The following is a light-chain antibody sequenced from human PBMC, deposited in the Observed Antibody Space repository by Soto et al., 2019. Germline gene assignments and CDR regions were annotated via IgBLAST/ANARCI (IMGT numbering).Light chain of an antibody. CDR3: LQDYTYPRT. CDR1: QAIRND. Sequence: IQLTQSPSSLSASVGDRVTITCRASQAIRNDLVWVQQKPGKAPILLIYAASTLQRGVPPRFSGSGSGTDFTLTISSLQAEDFATYYCLQDYTYPRTFGGGTKVDIK. J-gene: IGKJ4*01. V-gene: IGKV1-6*01. CDR2: AAS.